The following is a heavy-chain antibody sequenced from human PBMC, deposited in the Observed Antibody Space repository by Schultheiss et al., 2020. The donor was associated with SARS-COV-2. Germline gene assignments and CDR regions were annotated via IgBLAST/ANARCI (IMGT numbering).Heavy chain of an antibody. CDR2: ISGSGGST. D-gene: IGHD2-15*01. CDR3: VRDRSWWTPYNCFDL. CDR1: GFTFSSYA. V-gene: IGHV3-23*01. J-gene: IGHJ5*02. Sequence: GGSLRLSCAASGFTFSSYAMHWVRQAPGKGLEWVSAISGSGGSTYYADSVKGRFTVSRDNANNSLYLQMHSLRAEDTAVYYCVRDRSWWTPYNCFDLWGRGTLVTVSS.